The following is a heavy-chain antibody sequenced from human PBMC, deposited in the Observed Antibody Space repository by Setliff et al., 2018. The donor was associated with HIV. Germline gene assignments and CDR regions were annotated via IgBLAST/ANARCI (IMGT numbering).Heavy chain of an antibody. J-gene: IGHJ4*02. D-gene: IGHD3-3*01. Sequence: SVKVSCKASGGTFSNYAINWVRQAPGQGLEWMGGIIPPFGAPNYAQKFQGRLTMSEDTTTNSAYMELTSLQSDETAVYFCATVSNDFDWSAYLGVFDNWGQGTLVTVSS. CDR1: GGTFSNYA. CDR3: ATVSNDFDWSAYLGVFDN. CDR2: IIPPFGAP. V-gene: IGHV1-69*06.